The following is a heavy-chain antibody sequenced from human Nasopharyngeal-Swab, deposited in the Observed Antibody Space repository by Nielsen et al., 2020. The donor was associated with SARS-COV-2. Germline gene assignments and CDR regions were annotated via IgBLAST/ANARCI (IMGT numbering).Heavy chain of an antibody. CDR2: IYHSGST. Sequence: GSLRLSCAVSGSSISSGYYWGWIRQPPGKGLEWIGSIYHSGSTYYNPSLKSRVTISVDTSKNQFSLKLSSVTAADTAVYYCARSEEWFGVDYWGQGTLVTVSS. D-gene: IGHD3-10*01. J-gene: IGHJ4*02. CDR3: ARSEEWFGVDY. CDR1: GSSISSGYY. V-gene: IGHV4-38-2*01.